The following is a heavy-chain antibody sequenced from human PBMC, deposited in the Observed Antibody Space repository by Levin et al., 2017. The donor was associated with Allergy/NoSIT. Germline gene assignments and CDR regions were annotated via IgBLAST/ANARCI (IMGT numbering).Heavy chain of an antibody. D-gene: IGHD6-6*01. CDR2: ISYDGSNE. Sequence: LSLPCAASEFTFRSSGMHWVRQAAGKGLQWVAVISYDGSNEHYADSVKGRFTISRDNSKNTLYLQMNSLRAEDTAVYYCAKDGARYSRSSAYFDFWGQGTLVTVSS. CDR1: EFTFRSSG. V-gene: IGHV3-30*18. J-gene: IGHJ4*02. CDR3: AKDGARYSRSSAYFDF.